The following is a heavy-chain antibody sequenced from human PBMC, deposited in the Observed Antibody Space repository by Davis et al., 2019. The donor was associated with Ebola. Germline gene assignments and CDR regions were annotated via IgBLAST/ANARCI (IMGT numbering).Heavy chain of an antibody. CDR1: GFKFKDYA. CDR2: IRADSRSA. J-gene: IGHJ4*02. V-gene: IGHV3-23*01. Sequence: GGSLRLSCTTSGFKFKDYAMSWVRQAPGKGLDWVSGIRADSRSAYYADSVEGRFTISRDNSKNTLYLQMNSLRAEDTAVYYCAKDVHQFFSGGYYWGQGTLVTVSS. D-gene: IGHD3-3*01. CDR3: AKDVHQFFSGGYY.